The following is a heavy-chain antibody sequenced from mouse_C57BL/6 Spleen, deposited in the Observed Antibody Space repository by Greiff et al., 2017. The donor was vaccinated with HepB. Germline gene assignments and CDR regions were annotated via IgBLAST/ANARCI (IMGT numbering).Heavy chain of an antibody. V-gene: IGHV1-52*01. CDR2: IDPSDSET. CDR1: GYTFTSYW. D-gene: IGHD1-1*01. Sequence: VKLQQPGAELVRPGSSVQLSCKASGYTFTSYWMHWVKQRPIQGLEWIGNIDPSDSETHYNQKFKDKATLTVDKSSSTAYMQLSSLTSEDSAVYYCARENYYGSSLLYAMDYWGQGTSVTVSS. J-gene: IGHJ4*01. CDR3: ARENYYGSSLLYAMDY.